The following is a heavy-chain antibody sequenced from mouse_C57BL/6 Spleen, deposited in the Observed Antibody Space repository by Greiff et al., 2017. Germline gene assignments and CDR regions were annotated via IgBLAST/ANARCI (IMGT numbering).Heavy chain of an antibody. Sequence: QVQLQQSGAELVKPGASVKISCKASGYAFSSYWMNWVKQRPGKGLEWIGQIYPGDGDTNYNGKFKGKATLTADKSSSTAYMQLSSLTSEDSAVYFCAREGGYYYYFDYWGQGTTLTVSS. V-gene: IGHV1-80*01. CDR1: GYAFSSYW. J-gene: IGHJ2*01. D-gene: IGHD2-3*01. CDR2: IYPGDGDT. CDR3: AREGGYYYYFDY.